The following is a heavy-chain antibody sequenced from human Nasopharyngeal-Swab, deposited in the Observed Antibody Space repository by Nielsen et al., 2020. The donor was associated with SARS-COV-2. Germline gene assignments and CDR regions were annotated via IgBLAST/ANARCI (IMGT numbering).Heavy chain of an antibody. V-gene: IGHV1-69*13. J-gene: IGHJ3*02. CDR2: IIPIFGTA. D-gene: IGHD7-27*01. Sequence: LVKVSCKASGGTFSSYAISWVRQAPGQGLEWMGRIIPIFGTANYAQKFQGRVTITADESTSTDYMELSSLRSEDTAVYHCARPANWGSHDAFDIWGQGTMVTVSS. CDR1: GGTFSSYA. CDR3: ARPANWGSHDAFDI.